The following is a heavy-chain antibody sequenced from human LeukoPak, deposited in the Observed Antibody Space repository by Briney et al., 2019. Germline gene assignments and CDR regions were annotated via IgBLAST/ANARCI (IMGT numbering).Heavy chain of an antibody. D-gene: IGHD3-22*01. CDR3: ARGPYYYDSSGYYTSDLDY. CDR2: MNPNSGNT. V-gene: IGHV1-8*02. Sequence: ASVKVSCKASGYTFTSYYMHWVRQAPGQGLEWMGWMNPNSGNTGYAQKFQGRVTMTRNTSISTAYMELSSLRSEDTAVYYCARGPYYYDSSGYYTSDLDYWGQGTLVTVSS. CDR1: GYTFTSYY. J-gene: IGHJ4*02.